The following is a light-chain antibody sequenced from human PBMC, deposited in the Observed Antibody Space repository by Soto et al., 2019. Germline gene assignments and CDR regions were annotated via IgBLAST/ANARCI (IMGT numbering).Light chain of an antibody. Sequence: EIVLTQSPGSLSLSPGERATLSCRASQSVSSTFFAWYQQRPGQAPRLLMYGASSMATGIPERFSGSGSGTDFTITISRLEPEDFAVYYCQQFDSSVTFGQGTKVEIK. CDR1: QSVSSTF. CDR2: GAS. CDR3: QQFDSSVT. V-gene: IGKV3-20*01. J-gene: IGKJ1*01.